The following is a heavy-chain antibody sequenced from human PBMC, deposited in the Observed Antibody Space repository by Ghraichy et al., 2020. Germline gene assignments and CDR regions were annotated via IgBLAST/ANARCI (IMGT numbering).Heavy chain of an antibody. Sequence: GESLNISCAASGFTFSSYAMSWVRQAPGKGLEWVSAISGSGGSTYYADSVKGRFTISRDNSKNTLYLQMNSLRAEDTAVYYCAKGWVSSRHEGRAFDIWGQGTMVTVSS. D-gene: IGHD6-13*01. V-gene: IGHV3-23*01. J-gene: IGHJ3*02. CDR3: AKGWVSSRHEGRAFDI. CDR1: GFTFSSYA. CDR2: ISGSGGST.